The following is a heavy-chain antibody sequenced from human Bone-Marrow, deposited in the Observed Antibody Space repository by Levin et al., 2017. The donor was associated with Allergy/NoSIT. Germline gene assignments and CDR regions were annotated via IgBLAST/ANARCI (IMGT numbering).Heavy chain of an antibody. CDR1: GFTFSSYA. CDR2: ISYDGSNK. V-gene: IGHV3-30-3*01. Sequence: GGSLRLSCAASGFTFSSYAMHWVRQAPGKGLEWVAVISYDGSNKYYADSVKGRFTISRDNSKNTLYLQMNSLRAEDTAVYYCARGGRRGRITMIVVVIMGLVDYWGQGTLVTVSS. J-gene: IGHJ4*02. CDR3: ARGGRRGRITMIVVVIMGLVDY. D-gene: IGHD3-22*01.